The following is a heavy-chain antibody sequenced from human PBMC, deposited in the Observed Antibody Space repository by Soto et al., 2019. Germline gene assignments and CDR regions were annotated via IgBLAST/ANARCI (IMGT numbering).Heavy chain of an antibody. CDR3: AKLTYSDLWSGSHDS. CDR2: ISASGDNT. D-gene: IGHD3-3*01. V-gene: IGHV3-23*01. CDR1: GYTFTSYY. J-gene: IGHJ4*02. Sequence: ASVKVSCKASGYTFTSYYMHWVRQAPGKGLDWVSIISASGDNTYYADSVKGRFTISRDNSKNTLYLQVNSLRAEDTAVYYCAKLTYSDLWSGSHDSWGQGIQVTVSS.